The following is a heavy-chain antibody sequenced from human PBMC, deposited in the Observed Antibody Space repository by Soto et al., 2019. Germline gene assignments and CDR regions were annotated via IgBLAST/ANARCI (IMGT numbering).Heavy chain of an antibody. D-gene: IGHD6-19*01. Sequence: QVQLVQSGAEVKKPGASVKVSCKASGYTFPSYGISWVRQAPGQGLVWMGWISAHNGNTKYAQNFQGRVTMTTDTSTSTAHMELRGLRSDDTAVYYCARDGGGWPDYWGQGTLLTVSS. CDR2: ISAHNGNT. J-gene: IGHJ4*02. CDR3: ARDGGGWPDY. CDR1: GYTFPSYG. V-gene: IGHV1-18*01.